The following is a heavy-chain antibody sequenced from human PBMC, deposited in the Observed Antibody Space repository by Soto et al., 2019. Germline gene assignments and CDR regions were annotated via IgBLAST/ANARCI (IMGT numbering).Heavy chain of an antibody. V-gene: IGHV1-3*01. CDR3: ARGIATGQLDP. CDR1: GYTFTRYT. Sequence: QVQLVQSGADVKKPGASVKISCKASGYTFTRYTMNWVRQAPGQRLERMGWINPDNGNTKSSQKFQDRVIITRDTTASTAYMDLNSLRSEDTAVYYCARGIATGQLDPWGQGTLVTVSS. D-gene: IGHD2-15*01. CDR2: INPDNGNT. J-gene: IGHJ5*02.